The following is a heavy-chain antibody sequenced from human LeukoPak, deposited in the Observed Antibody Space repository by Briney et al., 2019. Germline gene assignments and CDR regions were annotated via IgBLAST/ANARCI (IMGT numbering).Heavy chain of an antibody. CDR2: IYYSGST. CDR3: ARERRIVVVPANVRYYYYYMDV. CDR1: GGSISSYY. V-gene: IGHV4-59*01. Sequence: SETLSLTCTVSGGSISSYYWSWIRQPPGKGLEWIGYIYYSGSTNYNPSLKSRVTISVGTSKNQFSLKLSSVTAADTAVYYCARERRIVVVPANVRYYYYYMDVWGKGTTVTVSS. D-gene: IGHD2-2*01. J-gene: IGHJ6*03.